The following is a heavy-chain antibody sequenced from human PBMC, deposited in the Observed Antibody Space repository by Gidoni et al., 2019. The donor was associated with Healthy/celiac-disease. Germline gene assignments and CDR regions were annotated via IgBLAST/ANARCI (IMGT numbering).Heavy chain of an antibody. J-gene: IGHJ4*02. D-gene: IGHD6-19*01. CDR3: AREGMYSSGWYPRGLFDY. Sequence: EVQLVESGGGLVKHGGSRRLSCAASGFTLSNDSMNWVRQATGQGLEWVSSISSISSYIYYADSVKGRFTISRDNAKNSLYLQMNSLRAEDTAVYYCAREGMYSSGWYPRGLFDYWGQGTLVTVSS. CDR2: ISSISSYI. V-gene: IGHV3-21*01. CDR1: GFTLSNDS.